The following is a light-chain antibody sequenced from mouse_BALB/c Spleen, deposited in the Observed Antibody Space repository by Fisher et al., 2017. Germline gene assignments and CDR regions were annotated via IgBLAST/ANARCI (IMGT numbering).Light chain of an antibody. J-gene: IGKJ1*01. CDR2: GTS. Sequence: VLTQTTALMSASPGEKVTMTCSASSSVSYMYWYQQKPRSSPKPWIYGTSKLASGVPGRFSGSGSGNSYSLTISRMEAEDAATYYCHQRSSYPCTFGGGTKLEIK. V-gene: IGKV4-68*01. CDR1: SSVSY. CDR3: HQRSSYPCT.